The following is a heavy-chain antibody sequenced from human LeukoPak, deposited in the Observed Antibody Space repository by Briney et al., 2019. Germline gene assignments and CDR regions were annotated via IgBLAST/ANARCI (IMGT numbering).Heavy chain of an antibody. CDR3: ARDSDLGYCSGGSCNYYFDY. CDR1: GGSVSSGSYY. CDR2: IYYSGST. D-gene: IGHD2-15*01. J-gene: IGHJ4*02. V-gene: IGHV4-61*01. Sequence: SKTLSLTCTVSGGSVSSGSYYWSWIRQPPGKGLEWIGYIYYSGSTNNNPSLKSRVTISVDTSKNQFSLKLSSVTAADTAVYYCARDSDLGYCSGGSCNYYFDYWGQGTLVTVSS.